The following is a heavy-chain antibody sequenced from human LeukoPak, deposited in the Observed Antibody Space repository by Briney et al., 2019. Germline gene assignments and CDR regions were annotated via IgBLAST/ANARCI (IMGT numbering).Heavy chain of an antibody. CDR1: GFIFKNFV. CDR3: AKGAHTAMVTSK. CDR2: ISGNTGAT. D-gene: IGHD5-18*01. Sequence: PGGSLRLSCAASGFIFKNFVMTWVRQAPGQGLDWVSAISGNTGATYYADSVKGRFTISRDNSKNTLYLQMNSLRAEDTAVYYCAKGAHTAMVTSKWGQGTLVTVSS. V-gene: IGHV3-23*01. J-gene: IGHJ4*02.